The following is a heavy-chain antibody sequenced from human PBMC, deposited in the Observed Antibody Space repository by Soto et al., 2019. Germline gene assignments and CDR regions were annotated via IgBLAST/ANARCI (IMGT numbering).Heavy chain of an antibody. Sequence: QITFKDSGPTLVKPAQTLTLTCTFSGVSLNSSGVGVGWIRQPQGKALAWLALTYRNEEMHYSPSLKSRLTITENAYKHQVVLTVTNMDPVDTAPYYCVHRRYAKCSSRPADFDYWGQGILVTLSS. CDR3: VHRRYAKCSSRPADFDY. V-gene: IGHV2-5*01. J-gene: IGHJ4*02. CDR2: TYRNEEM. D-gene: IGHD6-6*01. CDR1: GVSLNSSGVG.